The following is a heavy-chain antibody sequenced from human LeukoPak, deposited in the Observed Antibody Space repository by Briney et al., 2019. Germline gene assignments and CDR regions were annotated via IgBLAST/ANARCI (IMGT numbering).Heavy chain of an antibody. CDR1: GDTFISYD. J-gene: IGHJ4*02. CDR3: ARDWTMGYGDYYFDY. V-gene: IGHV1-8*01. D-gene: IGHD4-17*01. CDR2: MNPNSGNT. Sequence: EASVKVSCKASGDTFISYDINWVRQATGQGLEWMGWMNPNSGNTGYAQKFQGRVTMTMNTPISTAYMELSSLRSEDTAVYYCARDWTMGYGDYYFDYWGQGTLVTVSS.